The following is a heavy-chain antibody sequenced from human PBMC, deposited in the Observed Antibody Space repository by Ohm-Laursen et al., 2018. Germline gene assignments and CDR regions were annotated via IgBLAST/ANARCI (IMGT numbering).Heavy chain of an antibody. V-gene: IGHV3-53*05. J-gene: IGHJ4*02. Sequence: GSLRLSCSASGLTVSSNSMSWVRQAPGKGLEWVSFIYSGGRANYADSVQGRFTISRDDSKNTLYLLMNSLRAEDTAVYYCAKERYLGNSFDYWGQGTLVTVSS. D-gene: IGHD4-23*01. CDR2: IYSGGRA. CDR1: GLTVSSNS. CDR3: AKERYLGNSFDY.